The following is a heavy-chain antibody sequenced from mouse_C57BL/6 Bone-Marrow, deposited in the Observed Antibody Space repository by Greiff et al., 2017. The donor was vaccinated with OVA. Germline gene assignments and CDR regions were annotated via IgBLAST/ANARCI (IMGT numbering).Heavy chain of an antibody. CDR2: IYIGNGYT. CDR3: ARSYYSNSAWFAY. D-gene: IGHD2-5*01. V-gene: IGHV1-58*01. J-gene: IGHJ3*01. Sequence: VQLQQSGAELVRPGSSVKMSCKTSGYTFTSYGINWVKQRPGQGLEWIGYIYIGNGYTKYNEKFKGKATLTSDTSSSTAYMQLSSLTSEDSAIYFCARSYYSNSAWFAYWGQGTLVTVSA. CDR1: GYTFTSYG.